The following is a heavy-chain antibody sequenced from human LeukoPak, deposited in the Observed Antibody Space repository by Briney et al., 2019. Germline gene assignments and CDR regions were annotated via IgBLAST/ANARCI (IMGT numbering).Heavy chain of an antibody. CDR2: ISAYNGNT. J-gene: IGHJ4*02. CDR3: ARGLPTYYYDSSGYYYGFDY. D-gene: IGHD3-22*01. CDR1: GYTFPSYG. Sequence: ASVKVSCKASGYTFPSYGISWVRQAPGQGLEWMGWISAYNGNTNYAQKLQGRVTMTTDTSTSTAYMELRSLRSDDTAVYYCARGLPTYYYDSSGYYYGFDYWGQGTLVAVSS. V-gene: IGHV1-18*01.